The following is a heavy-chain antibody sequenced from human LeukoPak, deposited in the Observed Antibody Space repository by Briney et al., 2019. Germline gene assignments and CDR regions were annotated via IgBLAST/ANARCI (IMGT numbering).Heavy chain of an antibody. CDR3: ARDWLTMVRGVPYYYYYYMDI. CDR2: IIPIFGTS. CDR1: GYTFTSYG. D-gene: IGHD3-10*01. Sequence: ASVKVSCKASGYTFTSYGISWVRQAPGQGLEWMGGIIPIFGTSNYAQKFQGRVTITADKSTSTAYMELSSLRSEDTAVYYCARDWLTMVRGVPYYYYYYMDIWGKGTTVTVSS. V-gene: IGHV1-69*06. J-gene: IGHJ6*03.